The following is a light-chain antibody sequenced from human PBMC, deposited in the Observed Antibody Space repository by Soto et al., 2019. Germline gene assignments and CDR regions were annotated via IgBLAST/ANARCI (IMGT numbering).Light chain of an antibody. CDR3: QQLYTLPFT. CDR2: EAS. J-gene: IGKJ5*01. CDR1: HDISTF. V-gene: IGKV1-9*01. Sequence: DIQLTQSPSLLSAPIGDRVTITCRASHDISTFLAWYQQKPGKAPKLLIYEASTLQSGVPSRFSGNGSGTEFTLTISGLLPEDFAAYHCQQLYTLPFTFGQGTRLEIK.